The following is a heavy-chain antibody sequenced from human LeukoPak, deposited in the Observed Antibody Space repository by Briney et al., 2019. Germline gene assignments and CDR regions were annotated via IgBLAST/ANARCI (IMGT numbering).Heavy chain of an antibody. V-gene: IGHV5-51*01. J-gene: IGHJ4*02. Sequence: ASVKVSCKATGYTFANYWIGWVRQMPGKGLEWMGIIYPADSETRYSPSFQGQVTISVDKSISTAYLQWSSLKASDTAMYYCGRKISGSYYGLDYWGQGTLVTVSS. CDR2: IYPADSET. CDR1: GYTFANYW. CDR3: GRKISGSYYGLDY. D-gene: IGHD1-26*01.